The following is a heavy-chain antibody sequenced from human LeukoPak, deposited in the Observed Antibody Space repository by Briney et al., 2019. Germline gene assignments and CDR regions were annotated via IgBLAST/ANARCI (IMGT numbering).Heavy chain of an antibody. D-gene: IGHD1-14*01. V-gene: IGHV3-23*01. CDR2: VSESGDSI. Sequence: GGSLRLSCAASGFTFSHYAMTWVRQGPGQGLEWVSTVSESGDSIYYADSVKGRFIISRDNSKKTMYLQMNSLRAEDTATYYCARGHHGDSWGQGTLVTVSS. J-gene: IGHJ4*02. CDR3: ARGHHGDS. CDR1: GFTFSHYA.